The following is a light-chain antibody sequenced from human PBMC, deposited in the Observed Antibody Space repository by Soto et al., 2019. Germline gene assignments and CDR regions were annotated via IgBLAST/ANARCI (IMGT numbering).Light chain of an antibody. Sequence: DIQMTQSLSTLSATVGDRVTITCRASQSISSWLAWYQQKPGKAPKLLIYDASSLESGVPSRFSGSGSGTEFTLTISSLQPDDFATYYCQQYNSYSPLTFGGGTKVAI. CDR2: DAS. CDR1: QSISSW. J-gene: IGKJ4*01. CDR3: QQYNSYSPLT. V-gene: IGKV1-5*01.